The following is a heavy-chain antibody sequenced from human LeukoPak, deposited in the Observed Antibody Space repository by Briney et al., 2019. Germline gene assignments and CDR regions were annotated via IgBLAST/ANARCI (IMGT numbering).Heavy chain of an antibody. J-gene: IGHJ6*03. CDR2: INAGNGNT. Sequence: GASVKVSCKASGYTFTSYAMHWVRQAPGQRLEWMGWINAGNGNTKYSQEFQGRVTITRDTSASTAYMELSSLRSEDTAVYYCARDRVRDTAMVRSYYYYYMDVWGKGTTVTVSS. V-gene: IGHV1-3*03. CDR3: ARDRVRDTAMVRSYYYYYMDV. CDR1: GYTFTSYA. D-gene: IGHD5-18*01.